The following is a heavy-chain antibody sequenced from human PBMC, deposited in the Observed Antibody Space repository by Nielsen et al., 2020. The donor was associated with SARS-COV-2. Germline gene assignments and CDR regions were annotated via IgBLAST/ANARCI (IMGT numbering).Heavy chain of an antibody. V-gene: IGHV3-30*04. CDR3: ARGLRPRSGGSCRTPRSGSCYYGMDV. CDR2: ISYDGSNK. D-gene: IGHD2-15*01. Sequence: WIRQPPGKGLEWVAVISYDGSNKYYADSVKGRFTISRDNSKNTLYLQMNSLRAEDTAVYYCARGLRPRSGGSCRTPRSGSCYYGMDVWGQGTTVTVSS. J-gene: IGHJ6*02.